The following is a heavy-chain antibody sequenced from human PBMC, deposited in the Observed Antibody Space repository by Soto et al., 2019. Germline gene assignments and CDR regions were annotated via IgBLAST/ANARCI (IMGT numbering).Heavy chain of an antibody. CDR3: EGASTWHPGAFDI. D-gene: IGHD5-12*01. J-gene: IGHJ3*02. CDR2: IYYSGST. CDR1: GGSISSGGYS. V-gene: IGHV4-31*03. Sequence: QVQLQESGPGLVKPSQTLSLTCTVSGGSISSGGYSWTWIRQHPGKGLEWIGYIYYSGSTYYKPSRNSRVTMPADTSKKQHIQKRKSETAPDTAVYYCEGASTWHPGAFDIWDQGTTVTVS.